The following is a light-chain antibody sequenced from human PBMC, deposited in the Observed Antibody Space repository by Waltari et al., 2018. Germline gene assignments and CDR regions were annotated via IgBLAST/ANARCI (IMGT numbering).Light chain of an antibody. CDR1: QSISKW. J-gene: IGKJ4*01. Sequence: DIRMTQSPSTLSASAGDRVIISCRASQSISKWLAWYQQKPGQAPKLLIYEASTLQSGVPYRFSGSGSGTDFTLTISSLQPDDFATYYCQQYNSYSLLTFGGGTKVEIK. CDR3: QQYNSYSLLT. V-gene: IGKV1-5*03. CDR2: EAS.